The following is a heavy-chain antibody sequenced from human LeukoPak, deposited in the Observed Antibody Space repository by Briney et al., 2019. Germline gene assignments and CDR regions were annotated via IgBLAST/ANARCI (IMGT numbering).Heavy chain of an antibody. CDR1: GGSISSYY. Sequence: SETLSLTCTVSGGSISSYYWSWIRQPAGKGLEWIGRICTSGSTNYNPSLKSRVTISVDKSKNQFSLKLSSVTAADTAVYYCATGGAATEYYFDYWGQGTLVTVSS. V-gene: IGHV4-4*07. CDR2: ICTSGST. CDR3: ATGGAATEYYFDY. D-gene: IGHD1-14*01. J-gene: IGHJ4*02.